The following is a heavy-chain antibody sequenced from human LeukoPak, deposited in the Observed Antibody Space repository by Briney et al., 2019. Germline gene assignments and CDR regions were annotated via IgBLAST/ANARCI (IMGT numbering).Heavy chain of an antibody. D-gene: IGHD3-9*01. CDR2: IYGVGRT. CDR3: TTLTGYSHFDS. V-gene: IGHV3-66*04. J-gene: IGHJ4*02. Sequence: GGSLRLSCVASGFSVSGYDMNWVRQSPGKGLEWVSTIYGVGRTYYAGSVKDRFTISKDISTNTIYLQMNTLRADDTAVYYCTTLTGYSHFDSWGQGTLVTVSS. CDR1: GFSVSGYD.